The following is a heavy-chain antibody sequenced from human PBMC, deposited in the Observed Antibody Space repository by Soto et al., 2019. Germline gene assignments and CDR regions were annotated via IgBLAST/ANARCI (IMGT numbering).Heavy chain of an antibody. CDR3: ARDRYGDYGTAFDI. D-gene: IGHD4-17*01. CDR2: ISSSGSTI. J-gene: IGHJ3*02. Sequence: PGGSLRLSCAASGFTFIDYYMSWIRQAPGKGLEWVSYISSSGSTIYYADSVKGRFTISRDNAKNSLYLQMNSLRAEDTAVYYCARDRYGDYGTAFDIWGQGTMVTVSS. CDR1: GFTFIDYY. V-gene: IGHV3-11*01.